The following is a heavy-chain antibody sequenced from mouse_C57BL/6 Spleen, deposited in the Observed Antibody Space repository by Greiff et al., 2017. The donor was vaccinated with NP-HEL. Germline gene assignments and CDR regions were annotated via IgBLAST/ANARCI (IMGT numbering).Heavy chain of an antibody. CDR2: IWSDGST. V-gene: IGHV2-6*03. D-gene: IGHD3-1*01. Sequence: QVQLKESGPGLVAPSQSLSISCTASGFSLTSYGVHWVRQPPGKGLEWLVVIWSDGSTTYNSALKSRLSISKDNSTSQVILKMNGLQTDDTAMYYCARLGYYAMEYWGQGPSVTVAS. CDR3: ARLGYYAMEY. J-gene: IGHJ4*01. CDR1: GFSLTSYG.